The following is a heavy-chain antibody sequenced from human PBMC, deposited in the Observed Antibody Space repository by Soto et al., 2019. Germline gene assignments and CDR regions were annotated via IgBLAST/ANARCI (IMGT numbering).Heavy chain of an antibody. V-gene: IGHV3-23*01. CDR1: GFTFSIYG. CDR2: SSATGAGT. D-gene: IGHD6-6*01. J-gene: IGHJ6*01. Sequence: WGCLGVSCASSGFTFSIYGMTWVRQAPGKGLDLVSFSSATGAGTYYADSVKGRFTISRDNSKNTLYLQMTSLRAEDTAVYYCAREKEDEGSSSLRVYYGMDVWGQGTTVTVSS. CDR3: AREKEDEGSSSLRVYYGMDV.